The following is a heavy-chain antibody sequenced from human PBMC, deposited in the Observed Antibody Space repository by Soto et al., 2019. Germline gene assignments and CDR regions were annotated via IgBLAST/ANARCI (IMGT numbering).Heavy chain of an antibody. CDR2: IYHSGST. CDR1: GYSISSGHY. J-gene: IGHJ6*02. D-gene: IGHD6-6*01. CDR3: ARAVSIAARQSYYYGMDV. V-gene: IGHV4-38-2*01. Sequence: SETLSLTCAVSGYSISSGHYWGWIRQPPGKGLEWIGSIYHSGSTYYNPSLKSRVTISVDTSKNQFSLKLSSVTAADTAVYYCARAVSIAARQSYYYGMDVWGQGTTVTVSS.